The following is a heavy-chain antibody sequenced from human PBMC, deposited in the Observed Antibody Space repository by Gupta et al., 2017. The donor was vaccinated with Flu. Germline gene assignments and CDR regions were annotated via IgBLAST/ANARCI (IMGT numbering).Heavy chain of an antibody. CDR2: IAAAGDRT. CDR3: AKDRSGNPAIDY. V-gene: IGHV3-23*01. D-gene: IGHD6-13*01. Sequence: EVQLLESGGGLVQPGGSLRLSCAVSGLTFSDYAMNWVRQAPGKGLEWVSSIAAAGDRTYYADSEMGRFTISRDNSKNTLYLQMTSLRGDDTALYYCAKDRSGNPAIDYWGQGTLVTVSA. J-gene: IGHJ4*02. CDR1: GLTFSDYA.